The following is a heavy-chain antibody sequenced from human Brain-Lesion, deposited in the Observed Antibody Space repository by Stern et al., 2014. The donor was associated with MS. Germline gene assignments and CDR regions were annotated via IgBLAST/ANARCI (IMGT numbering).Heavy chain of an antibody. CDR3: ARGGVIYTQDRNGFDV. Sequence: QLVESGSGQAKPSQTLSLTCAVSGGSISSGGSSWNWLRPPPGKGLEWIGFIYHSGSTYYNPSLKGRVFISVDTSKNQFALNLRSVTAADTAVYYCARGGVIYTQDRNGFDVWGQGTMVTVSS. D-gene: IGHD2-21*01. CDR1: GGSISSGGSS. J-gene: IGHJ3*01. V-gene: IGHV4-30-2*01. CDR2: IYHSGST.